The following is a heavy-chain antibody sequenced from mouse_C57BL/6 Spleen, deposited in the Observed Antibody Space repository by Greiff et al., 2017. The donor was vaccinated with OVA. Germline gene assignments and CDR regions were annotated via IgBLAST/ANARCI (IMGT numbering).Heavy chain of an antibody. J-gene: IGHJ1*03. Sequence: VQLKQSGAELARPGASVKLSCKASGYTFTSYGISWVKQRTGQGLEWIGEIYPRSGNTYYNEKFKGKATLTADKSSSTAYMELRSLTSEDSAVYFCARNSNYGYFDVWGTGTTVTVSS. D-gene: IGHD2-5*01. CDR1: GYTFTSYG. CDR2: IYPRSGNT. V-gene: IGHV1-81*01. CDR3: ARNSNYGYFDV.